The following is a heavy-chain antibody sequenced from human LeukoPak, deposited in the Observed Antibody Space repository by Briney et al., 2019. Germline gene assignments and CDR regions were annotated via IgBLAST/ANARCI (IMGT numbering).Heavy chain of an antibody. CDR1: GFTFGSYA. Sequence: GGSLRLSCAASGFTFGSYAMSWVRQAPGKGLEWVSAISGSGGSTYYADSVKGRFTISRDNSKNTLYLQMNSLRAEDTAVYYCARDRGGLTVSFDYWGQGTLVTVSS. D-gene: IGHD3-10*01. CDR3: ARDRGGLTVSFDY. J-gene: IGHJ4*02. CDR2: ISGSGGST. V-gene: IGHV3-23*01.